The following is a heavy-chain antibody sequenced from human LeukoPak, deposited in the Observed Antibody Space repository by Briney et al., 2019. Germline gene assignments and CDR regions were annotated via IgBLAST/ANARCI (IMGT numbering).Heavy chain of an antibody. CDR1: GGSFSGYY. CDR3: AREVVIAATYDY. Sequence: TSETLSLTCAVYGGSFSGYYWSWIRQPPGKELEWIGRIYSSGNTNYNPSLKSRVTMSVDTSKNQFSLKLSSVTAADTAVYYCAREVVIAATYDYWGQGTLVTVSS. D-gene: IGHD2-15*01. V-gene: IGHV4-59*10. J-gene: IGHJ4*02. CDR2: IYSSGNT.